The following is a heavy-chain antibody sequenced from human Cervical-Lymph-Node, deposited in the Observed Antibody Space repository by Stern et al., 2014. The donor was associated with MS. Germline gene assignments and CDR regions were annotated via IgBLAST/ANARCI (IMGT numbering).Heavy chain of an antibody. D-gene: IGHD2-21*02. CDR1: GGSISRSSYY. CDR2: IYYSGST. CDR3: ARQELRYCGGDCYRYWFDP. V-gene: IGHV4-39*01. J-gene: IGHJ5*02. Sequence: MQLVESGPGLVKPSETLSLTCTVSGGSISRSSYYWGWIRQPPGKGLEWIGRIYYSGSTYYNPSLKSRVTISVDTSKNQFSLKLSSVTAADTAVYYCARQELRYCGGDCYRYWFDPWGQGTLVTVSS.